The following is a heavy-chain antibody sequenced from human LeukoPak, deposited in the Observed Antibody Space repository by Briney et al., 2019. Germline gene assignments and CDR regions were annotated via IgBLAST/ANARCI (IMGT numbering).Heavy chain of an antibody. CDR3: AKYGMTKVSKGGYYYYLDV. J-gene: IGHJ6*03. CDR2: TYFSGSA. V-gene: IGHV4-59*01. CDR1: GGSMSNYY. D-gene: IGHD4-11*01. Sequence: SETLSLSCTVSGGSMSNYYWSWIRQPPGKGLESIGYTYFSGSASYNPSLKSRVTISVDTSKNQFSLKLSSVTTADTAVYYCAKYGMTKVSKGGYYYYLDVWGKGTTVTVSS.